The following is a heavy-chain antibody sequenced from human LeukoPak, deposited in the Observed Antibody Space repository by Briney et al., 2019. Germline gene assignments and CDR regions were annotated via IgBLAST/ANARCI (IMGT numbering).Heavy chain of an antibody. V-gene: IGHV1-8*01. Sequence: ASVKVSCRASGYTFTSYDINWVRQASGQGLEWMGWMNPNSGNTGYAQKLQGRVTMTRNISISTAYMELSSLRSGETAVYYCARGTNYGDYGQGCWGQGTLVTVSS. CDR2: MNPNSGNT. CDR1: GYTFTSYD. CDR3: ARGTNYGDYGQGC. J-gene: IGHJ4*01. D-gene: IGHD4-17*01.